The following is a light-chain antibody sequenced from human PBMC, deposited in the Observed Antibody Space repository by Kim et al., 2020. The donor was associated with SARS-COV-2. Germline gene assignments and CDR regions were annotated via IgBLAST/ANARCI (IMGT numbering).Light chain of an antibody. V-gene: IGKV1-8*01. CDR1: QGISGY. J-gene: IGKJ2*01. CDR3: QQYYTYPRT. Sequence: AIRMTQSPSSFSASTGDRVTITCRASQGISGYLAWYQQKPGKAPKLLIYAASTLQSGVPSRFSGSGSGTDFTLTISSLQSEDFATYYCQQYYTYPRTFGQGTELEI. CDR2: AAS.